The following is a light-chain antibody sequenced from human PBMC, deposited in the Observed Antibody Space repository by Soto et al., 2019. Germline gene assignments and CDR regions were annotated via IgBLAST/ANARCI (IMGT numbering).Light chain of an antibody. V-gene: IGLV2-8*01. J-gene: IGLJ1*01. CDR3: SSYAGSNNFV. CDR2: EVT. CDR1: SSDVGGYSY. Sequence: QSALTQPPSASGSPGQSVTISCTGTSSDVGGYSYVSWYQQHPGKAPKLMIYEVTKRPSGVPDRFSASKSGNTASLTVSGLQAEDEADYYCSSYAGSNNFVFGPGTKVTVL.